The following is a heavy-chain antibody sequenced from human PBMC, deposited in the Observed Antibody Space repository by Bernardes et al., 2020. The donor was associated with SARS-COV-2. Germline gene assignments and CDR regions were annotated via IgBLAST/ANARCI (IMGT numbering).Heavy chain of an antibody. CDR2: IRSKPKGYAT. CDR1: GFNFTGSA. V-gene: IGHV3-73*01. CDR3: TGDYLY. Sequence: GGSLRLSCAASGFNFTGSAIQWVRQPSGKGLEWIGRIRSKPKGYATTYAASLKGRLVIPRDDSRNTAYLQIHSLKIEGTAVYYCTGDYLYWDQGALVTVSS. D-gene: IGHD4-17*01. J-gene: IGHJ4*02.